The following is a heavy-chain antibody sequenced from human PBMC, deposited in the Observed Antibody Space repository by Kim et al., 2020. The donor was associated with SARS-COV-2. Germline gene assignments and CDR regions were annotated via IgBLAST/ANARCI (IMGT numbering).Heavy chain of an antibody. CDR2: IYYSGST. CDR1: GGSISSGGYY. Sequence: SETLSLTCTVSGGSISSGGYYWSWIRQHPGKGLEWIGYIYYSGSTYYNPSLKSRVTISVDTSKNQFSLKLSSVTAADTAVYYCARVAAAGYWYFDLWGRGTLAT. D-gene: IGHD6-13*01. J-gene: IGHJ2*01. CDR3: ARVAAAGYWYFDL. V-gene: IGHV4-31*03.